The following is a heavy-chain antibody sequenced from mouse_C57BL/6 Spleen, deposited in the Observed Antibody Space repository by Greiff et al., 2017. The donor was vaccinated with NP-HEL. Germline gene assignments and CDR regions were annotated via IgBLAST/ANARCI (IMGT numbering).Heavy chain of an antibody. CDR1: GYTFTSYW. CDR3: ARWIYNASSPPAY. D-gene: IGHD1-1*01. CDR2: IDPSDSYT. V-gene: IGHV1-69*01. Sequence: QVQLQQPGAELVMPGASVKLSCKASGYTFTSYWMHWVKQRPGQGLEWIGEIDPSDSYTTYNQKFQGKSTLTVDKSSSTAYMQLSSLTSEDSAVYYCARWIYNASSPPAYWGQGTPLTVSS. J-gene: IGHJ2*01.